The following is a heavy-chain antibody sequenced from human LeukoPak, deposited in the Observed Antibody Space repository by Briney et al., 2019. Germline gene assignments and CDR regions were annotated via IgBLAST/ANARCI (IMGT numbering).Heavy chain of an antibody. V-gene: IGHV3-7*04. CDR1: GFTFSSHW. J-gene: IGHJ1*01. CDR3: ARGFTEYFQH. CDR2: IKQDGSEK. Sequence: GGSLRLSCAASGFTFSSHWVRWARQAPGKGLEWVANIKQDGSEKYYVDSVKGRFTISGDNAKNSLYLQMNSLRAEDTAVYYCARGFTEYFQHWGQGTLVTVSS.